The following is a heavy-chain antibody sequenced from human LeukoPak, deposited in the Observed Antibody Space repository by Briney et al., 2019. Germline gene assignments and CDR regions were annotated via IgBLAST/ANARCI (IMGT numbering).Heavy chain of an antibody. CDR1: GFTFSSYG. V-gene: IGHV3-33*01. CDR3: ARDPPPTRSTVIRVIFYGMDV. D-gene: IGHD4-17*01. Sequence: PGRSLRLSCAASGFTFSSYGMHWVRQAPGKGLEWVAVIWYDGSNKYYADSVKGRFTISRDNSKNTLYLQMNSLRAEDTAVYYCARDPPPTRSTVIRVIFYGMDVWGQGTTVTVSS. CDR2: IWYDGSNK. J-gene: IGHJ6*02.